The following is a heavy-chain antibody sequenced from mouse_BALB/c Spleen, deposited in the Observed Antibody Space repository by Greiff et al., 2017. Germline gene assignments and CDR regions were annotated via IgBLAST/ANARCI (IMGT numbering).Heavy chain of an antibody. V-gene: IGHV5-17*02. J-gene: IGHJ1*01. CDR2: ISSGSSTI. Sequence: DVMLVESGGGLVQPGGSRKLSCAASGFTFSSFGMHWVRQAPEKGLEWVAYISSGSSTIYYADTVKGRFTISRDNPKNTLFLQMTSLRSEDTAMYYCARLRREGWYFDVWGAGTTVTVSS. CDR3: ARLRREGWYFDV. CDR1: GFTFSSFG. D-gene: IGHD2-12*01.